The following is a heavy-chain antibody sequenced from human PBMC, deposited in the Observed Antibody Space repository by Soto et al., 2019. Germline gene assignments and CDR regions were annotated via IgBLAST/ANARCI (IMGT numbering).Heavy chain of an antibody. CDR1: GGSISSSSYY. CDR2: IYYSGSA. V-gene: IGHV4-39*01. Sequence: SETLSLTCTVSGGSISSSSYYWGWIRQPPGKGLEWIGSIYYSGSAYYNPSVKSRVTISLDTSKNQFSLKLSSVTAADTAVFYCARRVGEPLHYFDYWGQGALVTVSS. D-gene: IGHD1-26*01. CDR3: ARRVGEPLHYFDY. J-gene: IGHJ4*02.